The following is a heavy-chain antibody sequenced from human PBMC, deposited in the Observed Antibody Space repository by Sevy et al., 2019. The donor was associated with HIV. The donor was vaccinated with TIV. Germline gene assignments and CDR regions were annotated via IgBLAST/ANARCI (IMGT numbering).Heavy chain of an antibody. Sequence: GGSLRLSCAASGFTFSSYWMHWVRQAPGKGLVWVSRINSDGSSTIYADSVNGGFTISRDNAKNTLYLQMNSLRADDTAVDYCARIDLGGWELLGSFDTWGQGTMVTVSS. J-gene: IGHJ3*02. CDR3: ARIDLGGWELLGSFDT. CDR2: INSDGSST. D-gene: IGHD2-15*01. CDR1: GFTFSSYW. V-gene: IGHV3-74*01.